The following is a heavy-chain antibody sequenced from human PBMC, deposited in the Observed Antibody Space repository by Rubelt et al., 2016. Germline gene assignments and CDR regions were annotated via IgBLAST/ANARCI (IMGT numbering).Heavy chain of an antibody. Sequence: QVQLVQSGAEVKKPGSSVKVSCKASGGTFSSYAISWVRQAPGQGLEWMGRIIPILGIANCAKTFQGSGTITADKSTSTAYMELSRLRSEDTAVYYCARDGYNDIWGFFDYWGQGTLVTVSS. J-gene: IGHJ4*02. CDR1: GGTFSSYA. V-gene: IGHV1-69*04. CDR3: ARDGYNDIWGFFDY. CDR2: IIPILGIA. D-gene: IGHD5-24*01.